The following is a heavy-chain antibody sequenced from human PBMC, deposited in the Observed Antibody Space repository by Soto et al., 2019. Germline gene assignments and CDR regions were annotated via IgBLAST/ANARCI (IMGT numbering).Heavy chain of an antibody. CDR1: GYTFTSYY. V-gene: IGHV1-46*03. CDR2: INPSGGST. D-gene: IGHD2-2*01. J-gene: IGHJ6*03. Sequence: ASVKVSCKASGYTFTSYYMHWVRQAPGQGLEWMGIINPSGGSTSYAQKFQGRVTMTRDTSTSTVYMELSSLRSEDTAVYYCARDYWFCSSTSSYEREYHYMDVWGKGTTVTVSS. CDR3: ARDYWFCSSTSSYEREYHYMDV.